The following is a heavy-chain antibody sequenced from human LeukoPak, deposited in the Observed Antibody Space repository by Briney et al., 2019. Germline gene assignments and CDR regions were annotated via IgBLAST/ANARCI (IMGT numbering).Heavy chain of an antibody. Sequence: SETLSLTCTVYGGSVSSYYWSWIRQPPGKGLEWIGSIYYSEITNYNPSLKSRVTVSIDTSKNQFSLKLSSVTAADTASYYCARPGSLELCEGLGQRSKNRPTHPDDGGQETRDTVPT. CDR3: ARPGSLELCEGLGQRSKNRPTHPDD. V-gene: IGHV4-59*08. J-gene: IGHJ4*02. D-gene: IGHD3-16*01. CDR1: GGSVSSYY. CDR2: IYYSEIT.